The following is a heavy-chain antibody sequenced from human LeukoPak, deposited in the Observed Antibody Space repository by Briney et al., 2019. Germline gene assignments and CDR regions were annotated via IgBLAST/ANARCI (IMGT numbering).Heavy chain of an antibody. CDR2: INHSGST. D-gene: IGHD2-2*01. Sequence: SETLSLTCAVYGGSFSGYYWSWIRQPPGKGLEWIGEINHSGSTNYNPSLKSRVTISVDTSKNQFSLKLSSVTAADTAVYYCARARIVVVPAAKVYYYYGMDVWGQGTTVTVSS. J-gene: IGHJ6*02. CDR3: ARARIVVVPAAKVYYYYGMDV. V-gene: IGHV4-34*01. CDR1: GGSFSGYY.